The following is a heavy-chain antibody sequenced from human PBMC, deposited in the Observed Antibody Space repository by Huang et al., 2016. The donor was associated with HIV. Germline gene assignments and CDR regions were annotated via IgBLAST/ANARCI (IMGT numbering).Heavy chain of an antibody. Sequence: QVQLVQSGAEVKNPGASVRVSCKVSGYTFTDSNIHWVRQAPGQGLEWVGWINPRRGGRIYAQRFQGRVTRTRDTTISTVHMDLRRIQSDDTAVYFCARDWSFGSSTSPADWGQGTLVTVSS. J-gene: IGHJ4*02. CDR2: INPRRGGR. D-gene: IGHD6-6*01. CDR1: GYTFTDSN. V-gene: IGHV1-2*02. CDR3: ARDWSFGSSTSPAD.